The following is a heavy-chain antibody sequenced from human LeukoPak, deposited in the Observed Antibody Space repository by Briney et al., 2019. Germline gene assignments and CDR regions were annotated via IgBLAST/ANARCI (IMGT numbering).Heavy chain of an antibody. CDR2: INHRGST. CDR1: GGSFSGFY. Sequence: SETLSLTCAVYGGSFSGFYWTWIRQPPGKGLEWIGEINHRGSTNYNPSLKSRVTISVDTSTNQFSLRLSSVTAADTAVYYCARAVGSGSFQTYYYYMDVWGKGTTVTISS. J-gene: IGHJ6*03. V-gene: IGHV4-34*01. CDR3: ARAVGSGSFQTYYYYMDV. D-gene: IGHD3-10*01.